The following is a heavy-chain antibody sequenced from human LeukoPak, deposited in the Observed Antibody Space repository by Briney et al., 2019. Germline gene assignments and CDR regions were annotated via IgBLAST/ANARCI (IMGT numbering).Heavy chain of an antibody. D-gene: IGHD2-21*01. CDR3: ARWGRELPDDAFDI. Sequence: AGGSLRLSCAASGCTFSRYWLSWVRQAPGKGLEWVANIRQDGSEKHYLDSVKGRITISRDNAKNSLYLQMNSLRVEDTAVYFCARWGRELPDDAFDIWGRRTMVTVSS. CDR1: GCTFSRYW. J-gene: IGHJ3*02. V-gene: IGHV3-7*01. CDR2: IRQDGSEK.